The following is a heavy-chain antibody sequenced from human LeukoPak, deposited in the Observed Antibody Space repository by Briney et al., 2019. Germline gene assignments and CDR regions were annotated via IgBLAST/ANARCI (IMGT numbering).Heavy chain of an antibody. CDR2: ISGSGGST. CDR3: AKGARIAAAGTGGYFDY. J-gene: IGHJ4*02. D-gene: IGHD6-13*01. Sequence: GGTLRLSCAASGFTFSSYGMSWVRQAPGKGLEWVSAISGSGGSTYYADSVKGRFTISRDNSKNTLYLQMTSLRAEDTAVYYCAKGARIAAAGTGGYFDYWGQGTLVTVSS. V-gene: IGHV3-23*01. CDR1: GFTFSSYG.